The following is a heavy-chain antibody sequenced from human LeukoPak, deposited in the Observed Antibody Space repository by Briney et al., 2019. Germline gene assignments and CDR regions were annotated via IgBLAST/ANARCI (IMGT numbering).Heavy chain of an antibody. V-gene: IGHV1-18*01. CDR1: GYTFTSYG. J-gene: IGHJ4*02. CDR2: ISAYDGNT. CDR3: ATQGIERNNLWGKYSIYSSGWSPLQRILPKQVEYYFDY. D-gene: IGHD6-19*01. Sequence: ASVKVSCKASGYTFTSYGISWVRQAPGQGLEWMGWISAYDGNTNYAQKLQGRVTMTTDTSTSTAYMELRSLRSDDTAVYYCATQGIERNNLWGKYSIYSSGWSPLQRILPKQVEYYFDYWGQGTLVTVSS.